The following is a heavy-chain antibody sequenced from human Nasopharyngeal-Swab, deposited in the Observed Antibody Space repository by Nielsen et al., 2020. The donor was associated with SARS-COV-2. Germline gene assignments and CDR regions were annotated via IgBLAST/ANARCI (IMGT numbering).Heavy chain of an antibody. V-gene: IGHV3-30*03. Sequence: GESLKISCAASGFTFSSFGMHWVRQAPGKGPEWVAFIAHDASNEYYGDSVKGRFTISRDNAKNSLYLQMDSLRAEDTAVYYCAIDIRSAGMTWGQGTLVTVSS. CDR1: GFTFSSFG. CDR3: AIDIRSAGMT. D-gene: IGHD6-13*01. J-gene: IGHJ5*02. CDR2: IAHDASNE.